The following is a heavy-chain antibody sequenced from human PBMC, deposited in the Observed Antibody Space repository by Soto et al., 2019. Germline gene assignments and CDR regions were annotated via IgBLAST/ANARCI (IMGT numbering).Heavy chain of an antibody. CDR1: GFTFSNFA. CDR3: ARRRDYDDAFDI. Sequence: GGSLRLSCAASGFTFSNFAMTWVRQAPGKGLEWVSAIGTAGDTYYPGSVKGRFTISRENAKNSLYLQMNSLRAGDTAVYYCARRRDYDDAFDIWGQGTMVTVSS. CDR2: IGTAGDT. D-gene: IGHD4-17*01. J-gene: IGHJ3*02. V-gene: IGHV3-13*01.